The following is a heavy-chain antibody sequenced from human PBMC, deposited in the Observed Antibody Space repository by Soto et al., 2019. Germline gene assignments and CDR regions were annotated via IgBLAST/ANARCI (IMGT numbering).Heavy chain of an antibody. D-gene: IGHD5-12*01. CDR1: GDSINEYY. CDR3: ARESGGATATLDYYYFYMDV. J-gene: IGHJ6*03. CDR2: INPNSGVT. Sequence: GASVKVSCKSSGDSINEYYLHWVRQAPGQGLEWMGWINPNSGVTKYAQKFQGWVTMTRDTSIRTVYMELSRLRSDDTAVYYCARESGGATATLDYYYFYMDVWGKGTTVTVSS. V-gene: IGHV1-2*04.